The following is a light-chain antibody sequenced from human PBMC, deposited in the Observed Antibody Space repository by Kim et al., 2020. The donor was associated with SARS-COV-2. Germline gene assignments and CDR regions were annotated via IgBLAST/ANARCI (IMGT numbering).Light chain of an antibody. CDR1: SLRSYY. CDR2: GKN. V-gene: IGLV3-19*02. J-gene: IGLJ3*02. CDR3: NSWDSSGNHRV. Sequence: SSELTQDPAVSVALGQTVRITCQGDSLRSYYASWYQQKPGQAPVRVIYGKNNRPSGIPDRLYGSSSGNTASLTITGAQAEDEADYYCNSWDSSGNHRVFGGGTQLTVL.